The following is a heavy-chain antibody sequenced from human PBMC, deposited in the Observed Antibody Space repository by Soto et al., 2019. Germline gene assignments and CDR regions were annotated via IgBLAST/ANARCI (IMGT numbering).Heavy chain of an antibody. D-gene: IGHD6-19*01. V-gene: IGHV3-48*02. CDR2: ITSDTNTI. Sequence: EVQLVESGGGLVQPGGSLRLTCAASGFPFSIYSMNWVRQAPGKGLEWSSYITSDTNTIKYADSVKGRFTISRDNAKNLVYLQMNSLRDEDTAVYFCARSVEGHFDYWGQGTVVTVPS. CDR1: GFPFSIYS. J-gene: IGHJ4*02. CDR3: ARSVEGHFDY.